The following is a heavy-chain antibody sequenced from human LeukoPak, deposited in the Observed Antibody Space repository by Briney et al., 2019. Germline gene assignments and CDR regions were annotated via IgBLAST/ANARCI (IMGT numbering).Heavy chain of an antibody. CDR2: MNPNSGNT. CDR1: GYTFTSYD. J-gene: IGHJ4*02. CDR3: ARDQYSSGWYQGWYYFDY. Sequence: GASVKVSCKASGYTFTSYDINWVRQATGQGLEWMGWMNPNSGNTGYAQKFQGRVTMTTDTSTSTAYMELRSLRSDDTAVYYCARDQYSSGWYQGWYYFDYWGQGTLVTVSS. V-gene: IGHV1-8*01. D-gene: IGHD6-19*01.